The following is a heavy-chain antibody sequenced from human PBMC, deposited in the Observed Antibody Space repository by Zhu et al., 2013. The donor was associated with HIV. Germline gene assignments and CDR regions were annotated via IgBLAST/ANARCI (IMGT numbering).Heavy chain of an antibody. CDR2: IVVGSGNA. CDR3: ARRSRSTWYLDN. CDR1: RFTFTSSA. Sequence: LVQSGPEVKKPGTSVKVSCKASRFTFTSSAVQWVRQARGQRLEWIGWIVVGSGNANYAQKFQERVTITRDMSTSTAYMELSSLRSEDTAVYYCARRSRSTWYLDNWGQGTLVTVSS. D-gene: IGHD1-26*01. J-gene: IGHJ4*02. V-gene: IGHV1-58*01.